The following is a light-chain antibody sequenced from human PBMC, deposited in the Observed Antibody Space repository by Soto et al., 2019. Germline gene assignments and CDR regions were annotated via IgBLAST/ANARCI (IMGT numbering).Light chain of an antibody. V-gene: IGLV1-47*01. J-gene: IGLJ2*01. Sequence: QSVLTQPPSLSGTPGQRVIISCSGSSSNIGSNSVYWYRQLPGTAPKLLIYSNNQRPSGVPDRFSGSKSGTSASLAISGLRSEDEADYYCAAWDDSLGGLVVFGGGTQLTVL. CDR3: AAWDDSLGGLVV. CDR1: SSNIGSNS. CDR2: SNN.